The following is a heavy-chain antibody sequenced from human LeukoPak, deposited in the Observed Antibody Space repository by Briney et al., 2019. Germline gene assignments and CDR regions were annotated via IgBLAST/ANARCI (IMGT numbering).Heavy chain of an antibody. D-gene: IGHD3-16*02. CDR3: ARAKRDYDYVWGSYRYTIIDY. Sequence: EASMKVSCKASGYTFTSYGISWVRQAPGQGLEWMGWISAYNGNTNYAQKLQGRVTMTTDTSTSTAYMELRSLGSDDTAVYYCARAKRDYDYVWGSYRYTIIDYWGQGTLVTVSS. J-gene: IGHJ4*02. CDR2: ISAYNGNT. V-gene: IGHV1-18*01. CDR1: GYTFTSYG.